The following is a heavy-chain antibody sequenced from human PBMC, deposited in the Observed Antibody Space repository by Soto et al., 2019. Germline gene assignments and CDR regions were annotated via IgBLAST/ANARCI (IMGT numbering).Heavy chain of an antibody. CDR2: IYHSGSP. V-gene: IGHV4-31*03. CDR1: GGPISSGGYY. Sequence: QVQLQESGPGLVKPSQTLSLTCTVSGGPISSGGYYWNWIRQRPGRGLEWIGHIYHSGSPYYTPSLKSRITVSVDTPNNQTSLKLNSLTAADTAVYYCAREEVARMDRLFDPWGQGILVTVSS. J-gene: IGHJ5*02. CDR3: AREEVARMDRLFDP. D-gene: IGHD2-21*01.